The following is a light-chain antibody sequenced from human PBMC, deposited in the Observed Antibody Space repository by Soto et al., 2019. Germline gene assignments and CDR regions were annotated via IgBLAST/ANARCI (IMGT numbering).Light chain of an antibody. J-gene: IGKJ1*01. Sequence: QMAESASTLSASLGDMITITLLASQTVKVWLAWYQHKPGKAPKPLIYDASILESGVPARFSGSGSGTGFILTISSLQPDDVGTYYCQHYNSYPEAFGQGTKVDIK. V-gene: IGKV1-5*01. CDR2: DAS. CDR1: QTVKVW. CDR3: QHYNSYPEA.